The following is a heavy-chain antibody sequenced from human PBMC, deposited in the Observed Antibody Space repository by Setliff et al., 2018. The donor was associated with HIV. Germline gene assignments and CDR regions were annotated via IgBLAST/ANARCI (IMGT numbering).Heavy chain of an antibody. CDR2: INHSGST. Sequence: SETLSLTCAVYGGSFSGYYWSWIRQPPGKGLEWIGEINHSGSTNYNPSLKSRVTISVDTSKNQFSLKLSSVTAAGTAVYYCAGGWRYYDILTGYYKVGDYYMNVWGKGTTVTVSS. D-gene: IGHD3-9*01. CDR3: AGGWRYYDILTGYYKVGDYYMNV. J-gene: IGHJ6*03. CDR1: GGSFSGYY. V-gene: IGHV4-34*01.